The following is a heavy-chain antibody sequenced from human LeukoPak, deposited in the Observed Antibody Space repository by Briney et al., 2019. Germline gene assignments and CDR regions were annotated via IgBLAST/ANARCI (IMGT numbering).Heavy chain of an antibody. V-gene: IGHV3-7*01. D-gene: IGHD2-2*01. CDR1: GFTFSGYW. CDR3: ANGRVGSTSYFFDT. CDR2: IKQDGSET. J-gene: IGHJ4*02. Sequence: GGSLRLSCVTSGFTFSGYWMSWVRRAPGKGLEWVANIKQDGSETDYADSVKGRFTVSRDNAKKSAYLQMNSLRVEDTAVYYCANGRVGSTSYFFDTWGQGTLVTVST.